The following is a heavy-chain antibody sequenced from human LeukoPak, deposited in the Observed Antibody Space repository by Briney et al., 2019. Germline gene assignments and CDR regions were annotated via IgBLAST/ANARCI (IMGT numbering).Heavy chain of an antibody. D-gene: IGHD1-26*01. CDR3: ARGEVGATGYYYYYYMDV. CDR2: IYTSGST. J-gene: IGHJ6*03. Sequence: PSETLSLTCTVSGGSISSYYWSWIRQPAGKGLEWIGRIYTSGSTNYNPSLKSRVTMSVDTSKNQFSLKLSSVTAADMAVYYCARGEVGATGYYYYYYMDVWGKGTTVTVSS. V-gene: IGHV4-4*07. CDR1: GGSISSYY.